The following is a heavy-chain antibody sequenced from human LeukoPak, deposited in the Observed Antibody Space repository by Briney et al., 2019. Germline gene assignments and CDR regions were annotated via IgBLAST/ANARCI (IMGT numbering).Heavy chain of an antibody. V-gene: IGHV3-30*04. J-gene: IGHJ4*02. Sequence: GGSLRLSCAASGFTFSSYAMHWVRRAPGKGLEWVAVISYDGSNKYYADSVKGRFTISRDNSKNTLYLQMNSLRAEDTAVYYCARGDCSSTSCYLREPEPDYWGQGTLVTVSS. CDR1: GFTFSSYA. CDR3: ARGDCSSTSCYLREPEPDY. D-gene: IGHD2-2*01. CDR2: ISYDGSNK.